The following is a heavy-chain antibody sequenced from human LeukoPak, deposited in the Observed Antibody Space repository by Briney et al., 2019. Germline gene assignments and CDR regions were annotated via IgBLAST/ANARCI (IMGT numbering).Heavy chain of an antibody. D-gene: IGHD6-13*01. J-gene: IGHJ4*02. V-gene: IGHV3-7*01. Sequence: PGGSLRLSCAASGFTFSDYWMSWVRQAPGKGLEWVANIKQDAGEIRYVDSVKGRFTISRDNAKKSLYLQMNSLRGEDTAVYYCARVGSSWDLLDYWGRGTLVTVSS. CDR2: IKQDAGEI. CDR1: GFTFSDYW. CDR3: ARVGSSWDLLDY.